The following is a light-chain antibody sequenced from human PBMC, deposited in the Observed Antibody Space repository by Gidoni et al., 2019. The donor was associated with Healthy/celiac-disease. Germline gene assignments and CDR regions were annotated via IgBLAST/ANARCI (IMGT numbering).Light chain of an antibody. CDR3: QQYGSSWT. V-gene: IGKV3-20*01. Sequence: EIVLTQVPGTLSLSPGERATLYCRASQGVSSSYLDWYQQKPGQAPRLLIYGASSRATGIPDRFSGSGSGTDFTLTISRLEPEDFAVYYCQQYGSSWTFGQGTKVEIK. J-gene: IGKJ1*01. CDR1: QGVSSSY. CDR2: GAS.